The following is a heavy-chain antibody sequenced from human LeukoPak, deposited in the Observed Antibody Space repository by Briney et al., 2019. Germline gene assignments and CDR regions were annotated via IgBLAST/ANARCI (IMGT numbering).Heavy chain of an antibody. CDR3: TRGYSLSDYAVNDFDY. CDR1: GGTFSNYG. Sequence: SVKVSCKASGGTFSNYGISWVRQAPGQGLEWMGRIIPISGGSNFAQKFQGRVTITADQSTSTAYMELYSLRSEDTAVYYCTRGYSLSDYAVNDFDYWGQGTLVTVSS. V-gene: IGHV1-69*13. J-gene: IGHJ4*02. D-gene: IGHD2-2*01. CDR2: IIPISGGS.